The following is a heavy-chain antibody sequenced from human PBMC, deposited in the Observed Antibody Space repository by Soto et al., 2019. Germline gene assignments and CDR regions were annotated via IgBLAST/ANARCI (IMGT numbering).Heavy chain of an antibody. CDR3: VRCYCSIGSCYACWHFDL. CDR2: ISPSTGDT. V-gene: IGHV1-18*01. D-gene: IGHD2-15*01. CDR1: GYTFNDYA. Sequence: QVRLVQSGDEVKKPGASVKVSCQASGYTFNDYAVSWVRQAPGQGLEWMGWISPSTGDTDQARNFQDRITMTLDTSTNTAYMELRSLRSDDTAVYYCVRCYCSIGSCYACWHFDLWGRGTLVTVSS. J-gene: IGHJ2*01.